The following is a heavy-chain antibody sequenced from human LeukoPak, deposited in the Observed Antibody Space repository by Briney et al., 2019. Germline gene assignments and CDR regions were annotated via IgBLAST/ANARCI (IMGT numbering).Heavy chain of an antibody. CDR1: GFTLSSYG. V-gene: IGHV3-30*03. CDR2: ISYDGSNK. CDR3: ASWPGGWYGEDS. D-gene: IGHD6-19*01. Sequence: GGSLRLSCAAFGFTLSSYGIHWVRQAPGKGLEWVAVISYDGSNKYYADSVKGRFTISRDNSKNTLYLQMNSLRAEDTAVYYCASWPGGWYGEDSWGQGTLVTVSS. J-gene: IGHJ4*02.